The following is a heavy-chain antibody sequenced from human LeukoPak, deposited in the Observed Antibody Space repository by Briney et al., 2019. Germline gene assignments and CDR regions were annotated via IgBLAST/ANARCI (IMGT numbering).Heavy chain of an antibody. J-gene: IGHJ5*02. CDR3: ARQIRYCSGGSCPSWFDP. CDR2: INAYNGNT. CDR1: GYTFTSYG. D-gene: IGHD2-15*01. V-gene: IGHV1-18*01. Sequence: GASVKVSCKASGYTFTSYGISWVRQAPGQGLEWMGWINAYNGNTNYAQKLQGRVTMTTDTSTSTAYMELRSLRSDDTAVYYCARQIRYCSGGSCPSWFDPWGRGTLVTVSS.